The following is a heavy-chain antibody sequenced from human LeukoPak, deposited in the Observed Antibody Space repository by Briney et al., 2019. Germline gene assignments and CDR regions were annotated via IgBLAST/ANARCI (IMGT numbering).Heavy chain of an antibody. CDR3: AREPRYCTNGVCYGEFDY. Sequence: GGSLRLSCAASGFTFSSYGMHWVRQAPGKGLEWVAVIWYDGSNKYYADSVKGRFTISRDNSKNTLYLQMNSLRAEDTAVYYCAREPRYCTNGVCYGEFDYWGQGTLVTVSS. D-gene: IGHD2-8*01. V-gene: IGHV3-33*01. J-gene: IGHJ4*02. CDR1: GFTFSSYG. CDR2: IWYDGSNK.